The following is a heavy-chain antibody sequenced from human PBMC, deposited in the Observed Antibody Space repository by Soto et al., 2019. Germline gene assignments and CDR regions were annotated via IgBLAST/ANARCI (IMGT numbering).Heavy chain of an antibody. CDR3: ARREMSTIGLDY. CDR2: IYPGDSDT. Sequence: GESLKISCKGPGYSFATYGIAWVRQMPGKGLEWMGIIYPGDSDTRYSPSFQGQVTISADKSISTAYLQWSSLKASDTAMYYCARREMSTIGLDYWGQGTLVTVSS. D-gene: IGHD1-1*01. CDR1: GYSFATYG. J-gene: IGHJ4*02. V-gene: IGHV5-51*01.